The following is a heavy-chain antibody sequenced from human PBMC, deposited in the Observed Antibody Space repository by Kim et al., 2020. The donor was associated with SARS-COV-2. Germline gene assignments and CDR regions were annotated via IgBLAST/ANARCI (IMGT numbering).Heavy chain of an antibody. J-gene: IGHJ4*02. CDR3: ARGMGATSPQYYFDY. V-gene: IGHV6-1*01. D-gene: IGHD1-26*01. Sequence: VSVKGRITINPDTSESQFSLQLNSVTPEDTAVYYCARGMGATSPQYYFDYWGQGTLVTVSS.